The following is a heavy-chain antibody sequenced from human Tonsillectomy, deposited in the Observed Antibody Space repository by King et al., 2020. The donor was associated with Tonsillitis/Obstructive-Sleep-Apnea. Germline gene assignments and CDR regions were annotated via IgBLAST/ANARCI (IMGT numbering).Heavy chain of an antibody. CDR2: ISTSSSYI. V-gene: IGHV3-21*01. Sequence: VQLVESGGGLVKPGGSLRLSCAASGFTFSTYSMSWVRQAPGKGLEWVSSISTSSSYIYYGDSVKGRFTISRDNAKNPLYLQMNSLRAEDTAVYYCARDSDDAFDIWGQGTMVTVSS. CDR3: ARDSDDAFDI. CDR1: GFTFSTYS. J-gene: IGHJ3*02.